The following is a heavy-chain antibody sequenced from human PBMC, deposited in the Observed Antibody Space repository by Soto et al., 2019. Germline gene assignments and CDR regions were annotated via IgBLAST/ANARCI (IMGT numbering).Heavy chain of an antibody. D-gene: IGHD6-19*01. CDR1: GFSLSTSGMC. CDR2: IDWDDDK. V-gene: IGHV2-70*01. J-gene: IGHJ4*02. Sequence: SGPTLVNPTQTLTLTCTFSGFSLSTSGMCVSWIRQPPGKALEWLALIDWDDDKYYSTSLKTRLTISKDTSKNQVVLTMTNMDPVDTATYYCARTIAVAGRPGDFDYWGQGTLVTVSS. CDR3: ARTIAVAGRPGDFDY.